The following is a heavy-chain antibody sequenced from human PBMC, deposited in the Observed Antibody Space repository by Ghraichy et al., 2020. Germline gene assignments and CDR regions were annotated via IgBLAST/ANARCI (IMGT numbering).Heavy chain of an antibody. CDR2: VYYSGGA. CDR3: SRRASGTMLDD. V-gene: IGHV4-39*01. J-gene: IGHJ4*02. Sequence: SETLSLTCHVSGGSISTSPYYWVWIRQPPRKGLEWIGTVYYSGGATYNPSLKSRVTISVDRSKNQFSLSLTFVTAADAAVYYCSRRASGTMLDDWGRGTLVTVSS. CDR1: GGSISTSPYY. D-gene: IGHD1-7*01.